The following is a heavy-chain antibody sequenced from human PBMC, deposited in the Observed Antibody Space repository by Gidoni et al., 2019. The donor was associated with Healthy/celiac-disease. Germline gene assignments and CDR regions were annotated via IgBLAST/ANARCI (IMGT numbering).Heavy chain of an antibody. D-gene: IGHD3-10*01. CDR3: AKDRDYYGSGSYFPAFDY. CDR2: ISGSGGST. J-gene: IGHJ4*02. CDR1: GFTLCSYA. V-gene: IGHV3-23*04. Sequence: VQVVGSGGGLVQPGGSLRLPCGAPGFTLCSYALSWVRQAPGKGLEWVSAISGSGGSTYYADSVKGRFTISRDNSKNTLYLQMNSLRAEDTAVYYCAKDRDYYGSGSYFPAFDYWGQGTLVTVSS.